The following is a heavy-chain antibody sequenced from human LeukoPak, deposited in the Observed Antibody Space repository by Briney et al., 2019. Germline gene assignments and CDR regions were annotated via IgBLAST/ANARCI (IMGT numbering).Heavy chain of an antibody. Sequence: GGSLRLSCAASGFTFSSYAMHWVRQAPGKGLEYVSAISSNGGSTYYANSVKGRFTISRDNSKNTLYLQMGSLRAEDMAVYYCARRRTYYYYMDVWGKGTTVTVSS. J-gene: IGHJ6*03. CDR3: ARRRTYYYYMDV. V-gene: IGHV3-64*01. CDR1: GFTFSSYA. CDR2: ISSNGGST.